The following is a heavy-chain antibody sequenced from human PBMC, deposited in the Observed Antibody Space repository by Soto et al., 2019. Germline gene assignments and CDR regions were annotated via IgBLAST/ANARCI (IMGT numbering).Heavy chain of an antibody. CDR1: GFTLSSYG. V-gene: IGHV3-30*18. CDR2: ISYDGSNK. D-gene: IGHD1-1*01. J-gene: IGHJ6*02. Sequence: PGASLRLSCAASGFTLSSYGMHWVRQAPGKGLEWVAVISYDGSNKYYADSVKGRFTISRDNSKNTLYLQMNSLRAEDTAVYYCAKSTSTLLYYYYGMDVWGQGTTVTVSS. CDR3: AKSTSTLLYYYYGMDV.